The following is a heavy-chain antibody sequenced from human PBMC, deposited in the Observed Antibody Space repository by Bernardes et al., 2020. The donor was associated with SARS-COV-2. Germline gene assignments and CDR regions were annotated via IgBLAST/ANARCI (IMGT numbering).Heavy chain of an antibody. V-gene: IGHV3-23*01. J-gene: IGHJ4*02. Sequence: GGSLRLSCAASGFTFSSYAMSWVRQAPGKGLEWVSAISGSGGSTYYADSVKGRFTISRDNSKNTLYLQMNSLRAEDTAVYYCAKCNYDSSGYYYFDYWGQGTLVTVSS. CDR3: AKCNYDSSGYYYFDY. CDR2: ISGSGGST. D-gene: IGHD3-22*01. CDR1: GFTFSSYA.